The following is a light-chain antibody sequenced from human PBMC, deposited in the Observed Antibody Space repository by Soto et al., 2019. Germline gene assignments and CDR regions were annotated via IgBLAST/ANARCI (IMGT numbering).Light chain of an antibody. J-gene: IGKJ4*01. CDR3: QQYDNWPLT. CDR2: DAS. Sequence: ETVMRQSPATPSVTRGGGATLSCRASQSVSSNLAWYQQKPGLAPRVLIHDASTRATVIPARFSGSGSGTEFTLTISSVQSEDFAVYYCQQYDNWPLTFGGGTKVDIK. CDR1: QSVSSN. V-gene: IGKV3-15*01.